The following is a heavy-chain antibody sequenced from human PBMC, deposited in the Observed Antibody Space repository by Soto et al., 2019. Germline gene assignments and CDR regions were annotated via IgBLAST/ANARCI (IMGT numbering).Heavy chain of an antibody. CDR2: ISSSSSSI. CDR1: GFTSSSYH. J-gene: IGHJ6*02. CDR3: ARYCNGGSCYSSVGMDV. D-gene: IGHD2-15*01. Sequence: EVQLVESGGGLVQPGGSLRLSCAASGFTSSSYHLNWVRQSPGKGLEWVSYISSSSSSIYYADSVKGRFTISRDNAKNSLYLQMNSLRDEDTAVYYCARYCNGGSCYSSVGMDVWGQGTTVTVSS. V-gene: IGHV3-48*02.